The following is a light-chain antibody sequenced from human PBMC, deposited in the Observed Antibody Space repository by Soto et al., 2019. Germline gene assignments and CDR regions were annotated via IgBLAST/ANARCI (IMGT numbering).Light chain of an antibody. V-gene: IGLV2-14*01. CDR1: SSDVGGYNY. J-gene: IGLJ1*01. CDR2: DVS. CDR3: CSYTSSSSPSYV. Sequence: QSVLTQPASVSGSPGQSITISCTGTSSDVGGYNYVSRYQQHPGKAPKLMIYDVSDRPSGVSNRFSGSKSGNTASLTISGLQAEDEADYYCCSYTSSSSPSYVLGTGTRSPS.